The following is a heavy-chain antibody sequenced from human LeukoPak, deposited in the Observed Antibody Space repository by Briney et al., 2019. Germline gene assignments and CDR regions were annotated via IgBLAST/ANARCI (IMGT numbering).Heavy chain of an antibody. D-gene: IGHD2-2*01. V-gene: IGHV1-2*02. CDR1: GYIFADYY. Sequence: ASVKVSCKASGYIFADYYIHWVRQAPGQGLEWMGWIKPNSGGTRSAQKFQGRVTMTRDTSISTAYMELSSLRSDDTAVYYCARGVPGTYYYYMDDWGKGTTVTVSS. CDR2: IKPNSGGT. J-gene: IGHJ6*03. CDR3: ARGVPGTYYYYMDD.